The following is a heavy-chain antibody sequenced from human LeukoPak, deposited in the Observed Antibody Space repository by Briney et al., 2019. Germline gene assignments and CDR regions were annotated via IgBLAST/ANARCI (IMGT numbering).Heavy chain of an antibody. V-gene: IGHV4-39*07. J-gene: IGHJ4*02. CDR3: AAGYSGNYHVEFDY. CDR1: GDSFNSWGHY. Sequence: PSETLSLTCTVSGDSFNSWGHYWGWIRQPPGGGLEWIGSISYTGSTYYNPSLKSRVTISVDTSKNQFSLKLSSVTAADTAVYYCAAGYSGNYHVEFDYWGQGTLVTVSS. CDR2: ISYTGST. D-gene: IGHD1-26*01.